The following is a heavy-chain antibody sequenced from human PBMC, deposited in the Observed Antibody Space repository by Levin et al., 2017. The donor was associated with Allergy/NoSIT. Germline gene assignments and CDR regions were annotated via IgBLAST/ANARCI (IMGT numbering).Heavy chain of an antibody. D-gene: IGHD6-13*01. CDR2: ISAYNGNT. CDR1: GYTFTSYG. V-gene: IGHV1-18*01. Sequence: GESLKISCKASGYTFTSYGISWVRQAPGQGLEWMGWISAYNGNTNYAQKLQGRVTMTTDTSTSTAYMELRSLRSDDTAGYYCARTLAAADAFDIWGQGTMVTVSS. J-gene: IGHJ3*02. CDR3: ARTLAAADAFDI.